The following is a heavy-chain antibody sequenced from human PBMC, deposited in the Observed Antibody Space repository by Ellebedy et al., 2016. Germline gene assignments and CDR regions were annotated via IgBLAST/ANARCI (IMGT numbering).Heavy chain of an antibody. CDR2: ISGGGDDT. CDR3: RQGHYFDQ. V-gene: IGHV3-23*01. J-gene: IGHJ4*02. Sequence: GESLKISCRTSGFTFSNYFMTWVRQAPGKGLEWVATISGGGDDTFCADSVKGRFTISRDNSKNTLYLEMNYLRVEDTALYYCRQGHYFDQWGQGALVTVSS. CDR1: GFTFSNYF.